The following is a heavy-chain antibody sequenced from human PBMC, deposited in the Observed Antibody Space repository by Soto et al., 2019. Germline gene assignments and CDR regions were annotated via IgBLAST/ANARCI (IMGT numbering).Heavy chain of an antibody. D-gene: IGHD5-18*01. J-gene: IGHJ6*02. CDR1: GGTCMSYA. V-gene: IGHV1-69*13. CDR2: IIPIFGTA. Sequence: SLKVSCRASGGTCMSYAMIWVRQAPGQGREWMGGIIPIFGTANYAQKFQGRVTITAAESTSTAYMELSSLRSEDTAVYYCARASSPPVDTAINYYYYGMDVWGQGTTVTVSS. CDR3: ARASSPPVDTAINYYYYGMDV.